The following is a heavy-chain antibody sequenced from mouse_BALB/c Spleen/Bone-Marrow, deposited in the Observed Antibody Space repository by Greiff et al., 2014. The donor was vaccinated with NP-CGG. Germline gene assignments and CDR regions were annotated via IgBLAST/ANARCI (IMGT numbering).Heavy chain of an antibody. J-gene: IGHJ4*01. CDR3: ARRVTTRLDY. Sequence: EVQLQQSGPELVKPGASVKISCKASGYSFTVYYMHWVKQSHVKSLEWIGRINLYNGATTYNQNFKDKASLTVDKSSSTAYMELHSLTSEDSAVYYCARRVTTRLDYWGQGTSVTVSS. V-gene: IGHV1-18*01. CDR2: INLYNGAT. D-gene: IGHD2-3*01. CDR1: GYSFTVYY.